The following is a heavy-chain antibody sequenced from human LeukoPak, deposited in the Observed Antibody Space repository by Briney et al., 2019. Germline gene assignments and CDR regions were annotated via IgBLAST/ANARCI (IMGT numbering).Heavy chain of an antibody. CDR1: GFTFSSYG. CDR2: ISGSGGST. J-gene: IGHJ4*02. Sequence: PGGSLRLSCAASGFTFSSYGMSWVRQAPGKGLEWVSAISGSGGSTYYADSVKGRFTISRDNSKNTLYLQMNSLRAEDTAVYYCAKARRGEYSSGWYVYYYFDYWGQGTLVTVSS. V-gene: IGHV3-23*01. D-gene: IGHD6-19*01. CDR3: AKARRGEYSSGWYVYYYFDY.